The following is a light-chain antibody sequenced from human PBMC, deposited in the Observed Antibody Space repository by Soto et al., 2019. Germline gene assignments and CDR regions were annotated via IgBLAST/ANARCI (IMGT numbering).Light chain of an antibody. CDR1: QRVSSY. V-gene: IGKV3-11*01. CDR2: DAS. CDR3: QQRSNWWT. J-gene: IGKJ1*01. Sequence: EIVLTQSPATLSLSPGERATLSCRASQRVSSYLAWYQQKPGQAPRLLIYDASNRATGIPAWFSGSGSGTYFTLTISSLEPEAFAVYYCQQRSNWWTFGQGTKVEIK.